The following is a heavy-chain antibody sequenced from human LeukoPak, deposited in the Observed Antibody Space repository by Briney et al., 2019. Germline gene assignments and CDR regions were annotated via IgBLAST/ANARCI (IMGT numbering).Heavy chain of an antibody. Sequence: PSETLSLTCAVSGGSISSGGYSWSWIRQPPGKGLEWIGYIYHSGSTYYNPSLKSRVTISVDRSKNQFSLKLSSVTAADTAVYYCARAPIRTYYYDSSGYSYYYGMDAWGQGTTVTVSS. J-gene: IGHJ6*02. CDR2: IYHSGST. CDR1: GGSISSGGYS. V-gene: IGHV4-30-2*01. CDR3: ARAPIRTYYYDSSGYSYYYGMDA. D-gene: IGHD3-22*01.